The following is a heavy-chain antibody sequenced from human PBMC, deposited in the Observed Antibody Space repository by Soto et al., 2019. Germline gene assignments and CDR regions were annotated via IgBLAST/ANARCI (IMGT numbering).Heavy chain of an antibody. J-gene: IGHJ4*02. Sequence: GGSLRLSCAASGFTFSSYAMSWVRQAPGKGLEWVSAISGSGGSTYYAESVKGRFTISRDNSKNTLYLQMNSLRAEDTAVYYCAKDPSPFAYSSWFDYWGQGTLVTVSS. D-gene: IGHD6-13*01. CDR1: GFTFSSYA. V-gene: IGHV3-23*01. CDR2: ISGSGGST. CDR3: AKDPSPFAYSSWFDY.